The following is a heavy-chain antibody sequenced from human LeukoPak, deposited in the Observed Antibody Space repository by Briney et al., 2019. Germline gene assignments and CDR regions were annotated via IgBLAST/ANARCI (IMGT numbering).Heavy chain of an antibody. D-gene: IGHD6-19*01. CDR2: IKSKTDGGTT. CDR1: GFTFSNAW. V-gene: IGHV3-15*01. J-gene: IGHJ4*02. Sequence: KPGGSLRLSCAASGFTFSNAWMSWVRQAPGKGLEWVGRIKSKTDGGTTDYAAPGKGRFTISRDDSKNTLYLQMNSLKTEDTAVYYCTTLRRLRLWLVPSVVLNDYWGQGTLVTVSS. CDR3: TTLRRLRLWLVPSVVLNDY.